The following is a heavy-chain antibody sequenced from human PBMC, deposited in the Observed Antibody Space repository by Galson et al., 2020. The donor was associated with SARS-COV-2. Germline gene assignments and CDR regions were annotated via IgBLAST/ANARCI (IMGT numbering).Heavy chain of an antibody. CDR2: ISSSSSTI. J-gene: IGHJ2*01. D-gene: IGHD7-27*01. Sequence: GGSLRLSCAASGFTFSSYSMNWVRQAPGKGLEWVSYISSSSSTIYYADSVKGRFTISRDNAKNSLYLQMNSLRAEDTAVYYCARGGLTGDSPGWYFDLWGRGTLVTVSS. CDR3: ARGGLTGDSPGWYFDL. CDR1: GFTFSSYS. V-gene: IGHV3-48*04.